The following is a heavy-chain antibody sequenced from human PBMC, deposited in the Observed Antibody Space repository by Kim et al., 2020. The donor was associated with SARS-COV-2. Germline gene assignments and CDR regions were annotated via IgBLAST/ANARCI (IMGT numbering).Heavy chain of an antibody. D-gene: IGHD5-18*01. CDR1: GGSISSSSYY. V-gene: IGHV4-39*01. J-gene: IGHJ4*01. CDR2: VYYSGST. Sequence: SETLSLTCTVSGGSISSSSYYWGWIRQPPGRGLEWIGSVYYSGSTYYNPSLKSRVTISVDTSKNQFSLNLSSVTAADTALYYCATRGYCYSCPYCGHGTL. CDR3: ATRGYCYSCPY.